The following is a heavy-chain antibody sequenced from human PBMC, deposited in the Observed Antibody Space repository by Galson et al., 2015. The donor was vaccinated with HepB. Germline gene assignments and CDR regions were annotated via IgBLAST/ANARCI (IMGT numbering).Heavy chain of an antibody. CDR1: GFTFSSYA. CDR2: ISYDGSNK. V-gene: IGHV3-30*04. J-gene: IGHJ6*02. D-gene: IGHD6-19*01. Sequence: SLRLSCAASGFTFSSYAMHWVRQAPGKGLEWVAVISYDGSNKYYADSVKGRFTISRDNSKNTLYLQMNSLRAEDTAVYYCAREASSGWWQLDYYYGMDVWGQGTTVTVSS. CDR3: AREASSGWWQLDYYYGMDV.